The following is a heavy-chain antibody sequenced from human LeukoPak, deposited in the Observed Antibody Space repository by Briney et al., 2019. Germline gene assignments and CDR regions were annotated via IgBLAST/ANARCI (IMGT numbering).Heavy chain of an antibody. Sequence: GASVKVSCKASGGTFSSYAISWVRQAPGQGLEWMGWMNPNSGNTGYAQKFQGRVTMTRNTSISTAYMELSSLRSEDTAVYYCAMIQYYDFWSGYFGYYGMDVWGQGTTVTVSS. CDR2: MNPNSGNT. D-gene: IGHD3-3*01. CDR3: AMIQYYDFWSGYFGYYGMDV. V-gene: IGHV1-8*02. J-gene: IGHJ6*02. CDR1: GGTFSSYA.